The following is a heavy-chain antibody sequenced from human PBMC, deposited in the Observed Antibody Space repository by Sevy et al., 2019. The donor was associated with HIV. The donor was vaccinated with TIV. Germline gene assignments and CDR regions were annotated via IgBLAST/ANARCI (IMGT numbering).Heavy chain of an antibody. J-gene: IGHJ4*02. V-gene: IGHV3-7*01. D-gene: IGHD1-26*01. CDR1: GFSFSAYW. Sequence: GGSLRLSCAASGFSFSAYWMNWVRQAPGKGLEWVANIKPDGSDKYYVDSAEGRFTISRDNAKNSLYLQMNSLRVEDTAMYYCAQETFGRFDVWGQGTLVTVSS. CDR2: IKPDGSDK. CDR3: AQETFGRFDV.